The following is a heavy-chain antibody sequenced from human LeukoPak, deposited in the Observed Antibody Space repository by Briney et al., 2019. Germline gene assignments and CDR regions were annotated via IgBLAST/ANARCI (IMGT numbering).Heavy chain of an antibody. V-gene: IGHV3-23*01. CDR3: AKDGYSSGWSREDGMDV. Sequence: PGGSLRLSCAASGFTFSSYAMSWVRQAPGKGLEWVSAISGSGCSTYYADSVKGRFTISRDNSKNTLYLQMNSLRAEDTAVYYCAKDGYSSGWSREDGMDVWGQGTTVTVSS. CDR1: GFTFSSYA. CDR2: ISGSGCST. D-gene: IGHD6-19*01. J-gene: IGHJ6*02.